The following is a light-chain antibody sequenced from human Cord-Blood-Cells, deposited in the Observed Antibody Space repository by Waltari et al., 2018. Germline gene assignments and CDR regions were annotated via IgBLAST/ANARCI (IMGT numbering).Light chain of an antibody. V-gene: IGKV3-20*01. J-gene: IGKJ2*01. CDR1: QSVSSSY. Sequence: EIVLTQSPGTLSLSPGERATLSCRASQSVSSSYLAWYQQKPGQAPRLLIYGASSSVTGMPDRFSGMWSGTDFTLTISRLEPEYFAMYYCQQYGSSPYTFCQGTKLEIK. CDR3: QQYGSSPYT. CDR2: GAS.